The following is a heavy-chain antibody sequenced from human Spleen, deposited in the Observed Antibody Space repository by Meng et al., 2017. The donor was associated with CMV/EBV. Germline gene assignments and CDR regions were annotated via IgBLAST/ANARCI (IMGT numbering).Heavy chain of an antibody. J-gene: IGHJ5*02. V-gene: IGHV1-24*01. D-gene: IGHD2-2*01. CDR2: FDPEDGET. Sequence: QVLLGQAGAEVKKPGASVKGSCKVSGYTLTELSMHWVRQAPGKGLEWMGGFDPEDGETIYAQKFQGRVTMTEDTSTDTAYMELSSLRSEDTAVYYCATVVPAAFNWFDPWGQGTLVTVSS. CDR3: ATVVPAAFNWFDP. CDR1: GYTLTELS.